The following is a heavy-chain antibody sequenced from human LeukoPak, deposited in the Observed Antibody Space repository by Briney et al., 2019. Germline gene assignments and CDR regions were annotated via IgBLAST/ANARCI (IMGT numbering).Heavy chain of an antibody. V-gene: IGHV3-21*04. CDR3: ATDLGYGSKNDY. Sequence: GGSLRLSCAASGFTFSSYSMNWVRQAPGKGLEWVSSISSSSSYIYYADSVKGRFTISRDNAKNSLYLQMNSLRAEDTAVYYCATDLGYGSKNDYWGQGTLVTVSS. CDR2: ISSSSSYI. J-gene: IGHJ4*02. CDR1: GFTFSSYS. D-gene: IGHD3-10*01.